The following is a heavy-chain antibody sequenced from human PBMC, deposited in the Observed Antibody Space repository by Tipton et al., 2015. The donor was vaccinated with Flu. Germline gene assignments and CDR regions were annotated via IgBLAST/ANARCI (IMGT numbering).Heavy chain of an antibody. D-gene: IGHD4-11*01. CDR1: GDSISSDYY. CDR3: ARQDYSNYVSDPKNWFDP. Sequence: TLSLTCAVSGDSISSDYYWGWIRQFPGKGLEWIGSISRRGSTNYNTSFKTRVTISIDTSKNQFSLKMKSVTAAVIAVFYCARQDYSNYVSDPKNWFDPWGQGTLVSVSS. J-gene: IGHJ5*02. V-gene: IGHV4-38-2*01. CDR2: ISRRGST.